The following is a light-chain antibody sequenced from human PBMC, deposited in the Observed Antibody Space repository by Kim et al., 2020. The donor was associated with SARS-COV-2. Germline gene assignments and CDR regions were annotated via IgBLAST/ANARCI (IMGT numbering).Light chain of an antibody. Sequence: DIHLTQSPSTLSASVGDRVTITCRASQSLGNWLAWYQQKPGNTPNLLIYDASSLESGVPSRFSGSGSATEFTLTISSLQPDDFATYYCQQYNDYPRTFGGGTKVDIK. CDR2: DAS. J-gene: IGKJ4*02. CDR1: QSLGNW. V-gene: IGKV1-5*01. CDR3: QQYNDYPRT.